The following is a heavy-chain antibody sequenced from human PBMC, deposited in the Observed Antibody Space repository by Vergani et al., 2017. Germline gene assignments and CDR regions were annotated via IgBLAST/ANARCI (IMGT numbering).Heavy chain of an antibody. J-gene: IGHJ4*02. CDR2: IQYDGSNQ. Sequence: QVQLVESGGGVVQRGGSLRLSYATSGFTLSNYDMQWIRQGPGKGLEFGAFIQYDGSNQYYADSVKGRFTRSREFYKNTLYLQMNSPRTDDTSTYYCAKLIRGWRIDYLGQGTQVSVSS. V-gene: IGHV3-30*02. CDR3: AKLIRGWRIDY. CDR1: GFTLSNYD.